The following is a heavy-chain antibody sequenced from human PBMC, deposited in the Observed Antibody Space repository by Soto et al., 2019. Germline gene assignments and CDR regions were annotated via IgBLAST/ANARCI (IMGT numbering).Heavy chain of an antibody. Sequence: QVQLLESGGGVVQPGGSLRLSCAVSGFTFRVYSMHWVRQAPGKGLEWVALIIYDGSSTYYGDSVKGRFTISRDNSKNTLYLQMNGLRAEDTAVYYCARERGSGNYYSAYFDYWGQGTLVTVSS. J-gene: IGHJ4*02. CDR2: IIYDGSST. V-gene: IGHV3-30-3*01. D-gene: IGHD3-10*01. CDR3: ARERGSGNYYSAYFDY. CDR1: GFTFRVYS.